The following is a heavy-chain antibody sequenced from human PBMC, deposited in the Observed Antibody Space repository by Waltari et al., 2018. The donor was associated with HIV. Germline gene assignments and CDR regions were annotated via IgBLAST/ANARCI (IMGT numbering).Heavy chain of an antibody. Sequence: EVQLVEFGGGLVQHGGSLRLSCAPSGCTFSSDWMSWVRQALGKGLEWVANIKQDGSDKYYVDSVKGRFTISRDNGKNSLYLQMNSLRAEDTAVYYCASEGYSSGWSRDYWGQGTLVTVSS. D-gene: IGHD6-19*01. CDR1: GCTFSSDW. CDR2: IKQDGSDK. J-gene: IGHJ4*02. CDR3: ASEGYSSGWSRDY. V-gene: IGHV3-7*01.